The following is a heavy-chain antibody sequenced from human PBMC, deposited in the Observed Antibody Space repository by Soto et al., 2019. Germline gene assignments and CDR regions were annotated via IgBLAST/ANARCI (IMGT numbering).Heavy chain of an antibody. CDR3: AHRVLRTVFGLVTTTAIYYDF. D-gene: IGHD3-3*01. CDR1: GFSLTTSGVG. Sequence: QITLNESGPTQVKYRQTLTQTCTFSGFSLTTSGVGVGWIRQSPGKAPEWLALIYWDDDKRYSPSLKSRLTITKDTSKNQLVLTMADLDHADTATYYCAHRVLRTVFGLVTTTAIYYDFWGQGTPVAVSS. CDR2: IYWDDDK. J-gene: IGHJ4*02. V-gene: IGHV2-5*02.